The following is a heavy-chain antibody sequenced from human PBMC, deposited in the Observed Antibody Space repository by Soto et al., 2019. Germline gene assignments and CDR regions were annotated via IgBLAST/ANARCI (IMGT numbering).Heavy chain of an antibody. CDR1: GFTFSNYW. J-gene: IGHJ3*02. V-gene: IGHV3-74*01. CDR3: AKDPNGDYIGGFDM. CDR2: IDSDGSST. Sequence: GGSLRLSCAASGFTFSNYWMHWVRQIPGQGLLWVSHIDSDGSSTSYADSVKGRFTISRDNAKNTLYLQMNSLRVDDTAVYYCAKDPNGDYIGGFDMLGQGTMVTVSS. D-gene: IGHD4-17*01.